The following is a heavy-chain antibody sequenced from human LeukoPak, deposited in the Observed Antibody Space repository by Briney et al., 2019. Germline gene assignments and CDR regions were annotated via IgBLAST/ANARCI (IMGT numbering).Heavy chain of an antibody. J-gene: IGHJ6*03. D-gene: IGHD2-15*01. Sequence: GGSLRLSCAASGFTFSGYNMRWIRQAPGRGLEWVSSISRSGSTKYYADSVKGRFTISRDNAKNSLFLQMNSLRAEDTAVYYCARVLRYCSGGNCYSGGLGYMDVWGKGTTVTISS. CDR2: ISRSGSTK. CDR3: ARVLRYCSGGNCYSGGLGYMDV. V-gene: IGHV3-11*01. CDR1: GFTFSGYN.